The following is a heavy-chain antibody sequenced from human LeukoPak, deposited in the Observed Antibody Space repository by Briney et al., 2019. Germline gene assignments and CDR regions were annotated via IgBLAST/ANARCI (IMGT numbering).Heavy chain of an antibody. V-gene: IGHV1-18*01. CDR1: GYTFTSYG. J-gene: IGHJ4*02. D-gene: IGHD6-19*01. CDR3: ARESTGSSGWDY. CDR2: INPSGGNT. Sequence: ASVKVSCKASGYTFTSYGISWVRQAPGQGLEWMGIINPSGGNTNYAQKLQGRVTMTTDTSTSTAYMELRSLRSDDTAVYYCARESTGSSGWDYWGQGTLVTVSS.